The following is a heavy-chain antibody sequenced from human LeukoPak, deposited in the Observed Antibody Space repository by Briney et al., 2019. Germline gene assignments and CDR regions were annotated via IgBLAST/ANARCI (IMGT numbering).Heavy chain of an antibody. CDR3: ARHYPGGDYFIDY. CDR1: GYSFTSYW. CDR2: IYPDDSDT. D-gene: IGHD4-17*01. J-gene: IGHJ4*02. V-gene: IGHV5-51*01. Sequence: GGSLRLSCKGSGYSFTSYWIGWVRQMPGKGLEWVGIIYPDDSDTRYSLSFQDQVTISADKSISTAYLQWSSLKASDTAMYYCARHYPGGDYFIDYWGQGTLVTVSS.